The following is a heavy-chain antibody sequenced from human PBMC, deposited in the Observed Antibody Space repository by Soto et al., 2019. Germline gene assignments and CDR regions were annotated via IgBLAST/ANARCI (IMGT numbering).Heavy chain of an antibody. Sequence: SATLSLTCTVSGYSISTGRYYWSWIRQHPGKGLERIGYIYYTGTTNYNPSLKSRVTILLDMSKNQVSLKLSSVTAADTAVYYCARVSLYGGSYRFDSWGQGTLVTVSS. CDR1: GYSISTGRYY. CDR2: IYYTGTT. J-gene: IGHJ4*02. D-gene: IGHD1-26*01. CDR3: ARVSLYGGSYRFDS. V-gene: IGHV4-31*03.